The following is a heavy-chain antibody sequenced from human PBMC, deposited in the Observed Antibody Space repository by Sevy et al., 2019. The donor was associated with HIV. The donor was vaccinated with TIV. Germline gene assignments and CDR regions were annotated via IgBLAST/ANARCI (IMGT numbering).Heavy chain of an antibody. D-gene: IGHD6-19*01. CDR1: GYTFTTYG. V-gene: IGHV1-18*01. Sequence: ASMKVSCKASGYTFTTYGITWVRQAPGQGLEWMGWISTYNSMINYAQKLQGRVTMTTDTSTITAYMELRSLRSDDTAVDYCARSTHVAGRSKWFDPWGQGTLVTVSS. J-gene: IGHJ5*02. CDR3: ARSTHVAGRSKWFDP. CDR2: ISTYNSMI.